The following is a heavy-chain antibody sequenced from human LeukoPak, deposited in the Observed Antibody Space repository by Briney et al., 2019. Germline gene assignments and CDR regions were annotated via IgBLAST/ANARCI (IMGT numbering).Heavy chain of an antibody. CDR2: IYPGDSDT. CDR1: GYSFTSYW. V-gene: IGHV5-51*01. D-gene: IGHD6-19*01. CDR3: ATSITVTGILHWFDS. Sequence: GESLKISCKASGYSFTSYWIGWVRQMPGKGLEWMGVIYPGDSDTRYSPSFQGQVTISADKSITTAYLQWSSLKASDTAKYYCATSITVTGILHWFDSWGQGTQVTVSS. J-gene: IGHJ5*01.